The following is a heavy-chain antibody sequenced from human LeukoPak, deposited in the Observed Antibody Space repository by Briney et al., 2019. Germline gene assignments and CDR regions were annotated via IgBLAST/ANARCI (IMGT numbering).Heavy chain of an antibody. CDR2: LSGSGGST. V-gene: IGHV3-23*01. J-gene: IGHJ4*02. CDR1: GFTFSGYA. CDR3: AKGYDFWSGGIDY. D-gene: IGHD3-3*01. Sequence: GGSLRLSCVASGFTFSGYAMSWVRQAPGKGLEWVSGLSGSGGSTFYADSVKGRFAISRENSKNTLYLQMTSLRADDTAVYYCAKGYDFWSGGIDYWGQGTLVTVSS.